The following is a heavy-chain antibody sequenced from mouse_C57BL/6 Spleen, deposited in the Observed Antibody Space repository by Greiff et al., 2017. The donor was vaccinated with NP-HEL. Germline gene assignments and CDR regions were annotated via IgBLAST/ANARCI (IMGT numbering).Heavy chain of an antibody. CDR1: GYTFTSYW. V-gene: IGHV1-53*01. Sequence: QVQLQESGTELVKPGASVKLSCKASGYTFTSYWMHWVKQRPGQGLEWIGNINPSNGGTNYNEKFKSKATLTVDKSSSTAYMQHSSLTSEDSAVSYCAKDDSSYSYFDYWGQGTTLTVSA. CDR2: INPSNGGT. J-gene: IGHJ2*01. D-gene: IGHD1-1*01. CDR3: AKDDSSYSYFDY.